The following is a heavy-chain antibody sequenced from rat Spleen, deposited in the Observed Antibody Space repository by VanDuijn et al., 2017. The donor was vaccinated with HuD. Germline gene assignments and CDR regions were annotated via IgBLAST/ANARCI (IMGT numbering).Heavy chain of an antibody. V-gene: IGHV5-46*01. J-gene: IGHJ2*01. D-gene: IGHD1-12*02. CDR3: TMGSHYHDVPYYYEY. Sequence: EVQLVESGGGLVQPGRSLKLSCAASGFTFSSFPMAWVRQAPKKGLEWVASISSGGGGTYFRDSVKGRFTISRDNAKSTLYLQMNSLRSEDTATYYCTMGSHYHDVPYYYEYWGQGVMVTVSS. CDR1: GFTFSSFP. CDR2: ISSGGGGT.